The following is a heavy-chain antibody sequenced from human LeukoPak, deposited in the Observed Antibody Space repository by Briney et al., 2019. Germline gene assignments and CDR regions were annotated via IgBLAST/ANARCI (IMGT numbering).Heavy chain of an antibody. J-gene: IGHJ4*02. CDR2: ISAYNGNT. Sequence: ASVKVSCKASGYNFTSYGISWVRQAPGQGLEWMGWISAYNGNTNYAQKLQGRVTMTTDTSTSTAYMELRSLRSDDTAVYYCAILGALGAYSSGWFDYWGQGTLVTVSS. V-gene: IGHV1-18*01. CDR3: AILGALGAYSSGWFDY. D-gene: IGHD6-19*01. CDR1: GYNFTSYG.